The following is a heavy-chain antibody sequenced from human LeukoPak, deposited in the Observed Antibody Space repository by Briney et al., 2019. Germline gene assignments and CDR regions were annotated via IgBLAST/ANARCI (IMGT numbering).Heavy chain of an antibody. J-gene: IGHJ6*02. CDR2: IIPIFGTA. CDR3: ARPSSGYYSYYYGMDV. V-gene: IGHV1-69*01. CDR1: GGTFSSYA. D-gene: IGHD3-22*01. Sequence: SVKVSCKASGGTFSSYAISWVRQAPGQGLEWMGGIIPIFGTANYAQKFQGRVTITADESTSTAFMELSSLRSEDTAVYYCARPSSGYYSYYYGMDVWGQGTTVTVSS.